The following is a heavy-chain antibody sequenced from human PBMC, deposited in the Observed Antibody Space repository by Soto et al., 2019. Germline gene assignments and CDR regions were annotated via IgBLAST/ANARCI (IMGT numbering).Heavy chain of an antibody. V-gene: IGHV4-39*01. CDR3: ARQACGYYGGRFDP. Sequence: SETLSLTCTISGGSILDSTYYWAWIRQSPGKGLEWIGTIFYSGGTFYTPSLKSRVTMSVDTSNNQFSLKLSSVTAADTAVYYCARQACGYYGGRFDPWGQGTLVTVSS. J-gene: IGHJ5*02. CDR2: IFYSGGT. CDR1: GGSILDSTYY. D-gene: IGHD3-22*01.